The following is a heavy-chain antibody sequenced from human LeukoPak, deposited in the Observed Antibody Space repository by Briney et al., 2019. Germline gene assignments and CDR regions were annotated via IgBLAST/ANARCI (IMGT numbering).Heavy chain of an antibody. CDR3: AREDSSGYSYFTSFDY. CDR1: GYTFTSYG. V-gene: IGHV1-18*01. CDR2: ISAYNGNT. D-gene: IGHD3-22*01. Sequence: ASVKASCKASGYTFTSYGISWVRQAPGQGLEWMGWISAYNGNTNYAQKLQGRVTMTTDTSTSTAYMELRSLRSDDTAVYYCAREDSSGYSYFTSFDYWGQGTLVTVSS. J-gene: IGHJ4*02.